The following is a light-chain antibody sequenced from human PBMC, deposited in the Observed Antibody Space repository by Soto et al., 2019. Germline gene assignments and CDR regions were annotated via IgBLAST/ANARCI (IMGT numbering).Light chain of an antibody. Sequence: EIVLTQSPATLSLSPGERATLSCRASQSVSSYLAWYQHKPGQAPRLLIFDASNRATGIPARFSGSGSGTEFTLTISSLQSGDFAVYYCQQYNNWPQTFGQGTKVDI. V-gene: IGKV3-11*01. CDR3: QQYNNWPQT. CDR2: DAS. J-gene: IGKJ1*01. CDR1: QSVSSY.